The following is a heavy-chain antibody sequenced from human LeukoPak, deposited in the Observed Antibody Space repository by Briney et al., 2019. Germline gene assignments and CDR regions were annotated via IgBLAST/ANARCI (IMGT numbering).Heavy chain of an antibody. D-gene: IGHD3-9*01. V-gene: IGHV4-31*03. J-gene: IGHJ4*02. CDR2: IYYSGST. CDR3: ARSGALRYFDQFRGGYYFDY. Sequence: SETLSLTCTVSGGSISSGGYYWSWIRQHPGKGLEWIGYIYYSGSTYYNPSLKSRVTISVDTSKNQFSLKLSSVTAADTAVYYCARSGALRYFDQFRGGYYFDYWGQGTLFTVSS. CDR1: GGSISSGGYY.